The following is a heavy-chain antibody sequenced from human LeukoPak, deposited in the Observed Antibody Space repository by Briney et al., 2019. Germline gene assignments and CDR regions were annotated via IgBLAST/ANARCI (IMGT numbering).Heavy chain of an antibody. Sequence: GGSLRLSCPASGFTFSNYAMSWVRQAPGKGLEWVSTTVGGGTDTFYASSVKGRFTVSRDNSKNTLYLQMNSPTVEDTAVYYCAKCSSTWAVAGMAVWGQGTTVTVSS. D-gene: IGHD2-2*01. CDR2: TVGGGTDT. CDR3: AKCSSTWAVAGMAV. J-gene: IGHJ6*02. V-gene: IGHV3-23*01. CDR1: GFTFSNYA.